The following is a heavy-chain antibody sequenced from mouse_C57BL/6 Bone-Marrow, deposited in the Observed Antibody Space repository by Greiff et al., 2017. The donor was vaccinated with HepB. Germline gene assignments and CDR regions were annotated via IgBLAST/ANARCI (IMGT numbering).Heavy chain of an antibody. V-gene: IGHV7-3*01. CDR2: IRNKANGYTT. J-gene: IGHJ4*01. CDR3: ARKGTGYAMDY. D-gene: IGHD4-1*01. Sequence: EGKLMESGGGLVQPGGSLSLSCAASGFTFTDYYMSWVRQPPGKALEWLGFIRNKANGYTTEYSASVKGRFTISRDNSQSILYLQMNALRAEDSATYYCARKGTGYAMDYWGQGTSVTVSS. CDR1: GFTFTDYY.